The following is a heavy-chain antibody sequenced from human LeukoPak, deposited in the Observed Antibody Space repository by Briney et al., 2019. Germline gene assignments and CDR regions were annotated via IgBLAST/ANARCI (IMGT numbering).Heavy chain of an antibody. CDR1: GGTFRSYA. V-gene: IGHV1-69*13. J-gene: IGHJ6*02. CDR3: ARGYSYGSRDYYYYYDMDV. CDR2: IIPMFGTP. Sequence: GASVKVSCKASGGTFRSYAISWVRQAPGQGLEWMGGIIPMFGTPNYAQKFQGRVTITADESTSTAYMELSSLRSEDTAVYYCARGYSYGSRDYYYYYDMDVWGQGTTVTVSS. D-gene: IGHD5-18*01.